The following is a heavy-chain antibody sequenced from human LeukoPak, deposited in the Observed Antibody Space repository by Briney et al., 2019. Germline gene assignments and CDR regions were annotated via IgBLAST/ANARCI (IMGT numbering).Heavy chain of an antibody. Sequence: GASLKISCKGSGYSFTSYWIGWVRQMPGKGLEWMGIIYPGDSDTRYSPSFQGQVTISADKSISTAYLQWSSLKASDTAMYYCARRDYDILTGRRWFDPWGQGTLVTVSS. V-gene: IGHV5-51*01. CDR2: IYPGDSDT. J-gene: IGHJ5*02. D-gene: IGHD3-9*01. CDR1: GYSFTSYW. CDR3: ARRDYDILTGRRWFDP.